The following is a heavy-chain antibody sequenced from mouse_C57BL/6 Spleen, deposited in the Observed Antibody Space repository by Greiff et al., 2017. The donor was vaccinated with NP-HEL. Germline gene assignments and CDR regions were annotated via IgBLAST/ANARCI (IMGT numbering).Heavy chain of an antibody. D-gene: IGHD2-2*01. CDR2: IYPGDGDT. J-gene: IGHJ4*01. V-gene: IGHV1-80*01. CDR1: GYAFSSYW. Sequence: QVQLQQSGAELVKPGASVKISCKASGYAFSSYWMNWVKQRPGKGLEWIGQIYPGDGDTNYNVKFKGKATLTADTSSSTAYMQLSSLTSEDSAVYFCARGTTMVTTGYYYAMDYWGQGTSVTVSS. CDR3: ARGTTMVTTGYYYAMDY.